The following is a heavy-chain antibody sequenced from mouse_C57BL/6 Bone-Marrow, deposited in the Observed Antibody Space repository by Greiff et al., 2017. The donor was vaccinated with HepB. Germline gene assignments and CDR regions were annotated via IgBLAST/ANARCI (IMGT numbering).Heavy chain of an antibody. Sequence: EVKLMESGGGLVKPGGSLKLSCAASGFTFSSYAMSWVRQTPEKRLEWVATISDGGSYTYYPDNVKGRFTISRDNAKNNLYLQMSHLKSEDTAMYYCARDYYYGSREGYWYFDVWGTGTTVTVSS. CDR1: GFTFSSYA. CDR2: ISDGGSYT. CDR3: ARDYYYGSREGYWYFDV. J-gene: IGHJ1*03. V-gene: IGHV5-4*01. D-gene: IGHD1-1*01.